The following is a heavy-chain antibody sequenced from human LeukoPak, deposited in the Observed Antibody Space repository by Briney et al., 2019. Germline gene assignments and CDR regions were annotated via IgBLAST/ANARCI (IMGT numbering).Heavy chain of an antibody. CDR3: ASDHVTNAFDI. CDR2: IYYSGST. J-gene: IGHJ3*02. Sequence: SETLSLTCTVSGGSISSYYWSWIRQPPGKGLEWIGYIYYSGSTNYNPSLKSRVTISVDTSKNQFSLKLSSVTAADTAVYYCASDHVTNAFDIWGQGTMVTVSS. D-gene: IGHD3-3*01. CDR1: GGSISSYY. V-gene: IGHV4-59*01.